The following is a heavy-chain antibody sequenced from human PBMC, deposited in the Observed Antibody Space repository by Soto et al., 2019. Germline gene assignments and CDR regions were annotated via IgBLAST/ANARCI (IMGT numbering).Heavy chain of an antibody. CDR2: ISSSSSYI. CDR1: GFTFSSYS. CDR3: ARDLLILGIDGNGAFDI. J-gene: IGHJ3*02. D-gene: IGHD3-16*01. Sequence: GGSLRLSCAASGFTFSSYSMNWVRQAPGKGLEWVSSISSSSSYIYYADSVKGRFTISRDNAKNSLYLQMNSLRAEDTAVYYCARDLLILGIDGNGAFDIWGQGTMVTVSS. V-gene: IGHV3-21*01.